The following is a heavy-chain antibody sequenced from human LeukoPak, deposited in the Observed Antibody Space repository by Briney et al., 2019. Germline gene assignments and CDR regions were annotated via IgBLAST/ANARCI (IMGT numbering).Heavy chain of an antibody. V-gene: IGHV4-4*07. D-gene: IGHD3-10*01. CDR2: IYTSGST. J-gene: IGHJ4*02. CDR3: RGVRFGELFDY. CDR1: GGSISSYY. Sequence: SETLSLTCTVSGGSISSYYWSWIRQPAGKGLEWIGRIYTSGSTNYNPSLKSRVTMPVDTSKNQFSLQLSSVTAADTAVYYCRGVRFGELFDYWGQGTLVTVSS.